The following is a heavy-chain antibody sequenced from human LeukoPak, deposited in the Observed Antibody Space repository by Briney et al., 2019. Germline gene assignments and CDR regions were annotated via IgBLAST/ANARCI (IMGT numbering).Heavy chain of an antibody. CDR2: IYSGGST. D-gene: IGHD5-24*01. Sequence: GGSLRLSCAASGFTVSSNYMSWVRQAPGKGLEWVSVIYSGGSTNYADSVKGRFTISRDNSKNTLYLQMSSLRAEDTAVYYCARHRDGYNPDYWGQGTLVTVSS. CDR3: ARHRDGYNPDY. J-gene: IGHJ4*02. CDR1: GFTVSSNY. V-gene: IGHV3-53*01.